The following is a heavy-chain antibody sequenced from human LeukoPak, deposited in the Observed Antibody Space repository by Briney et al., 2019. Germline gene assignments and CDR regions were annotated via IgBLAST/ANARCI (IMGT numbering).Heavy chain of an antibody. CDR3: ARAPSQDSGIYPIFDY. V-gene: IGHV3-30*01. J-gene: IGHJ4*02. CDR2: ISYDETKK. CDR1: GFTFSSYA. Sequence: GGSLRLSCAASGFTFSSYAMHWVRQAPGKGLEWVAVISYDETKKYYADSVKGRFTISRDNSKNTLYLQMNSLGAEDTAVYYCARAPSQDSGIYPIFDYWGQGTLVTVSS. D-gene: IGHD1-26*01.